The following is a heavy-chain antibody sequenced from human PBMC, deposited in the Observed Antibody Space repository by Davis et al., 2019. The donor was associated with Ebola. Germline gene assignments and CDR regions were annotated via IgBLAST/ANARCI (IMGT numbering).Heavy chain of an antibody. CDR2: IYHSGST. V-gene: IGHV4-34*01. CDR3: ARGYYDSSGYPRLGYYGMDV. CDR1: GGSISSYY. D-gene: IGHD3-22*01. Sequence: SETLSLTCTVSGGSISSYYWSWIRQPPGKGLEWIGEIYHSGSTNYNPSLKSRVTISVDKSKNQFSLKLSSVTAADTAVYYCARGYYDSSGYPRLGYYGMDVWGQGTTVTVSS. J-gene: IGHJ6*02.